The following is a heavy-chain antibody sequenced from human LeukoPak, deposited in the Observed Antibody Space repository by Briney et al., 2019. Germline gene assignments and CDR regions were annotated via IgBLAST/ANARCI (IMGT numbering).Heavy chain of an antibody. Sequence: GGSLRLSCAASGFTLSSYWMSWVRQAPGKGLEWVVNIKRDGSEKYYVDSVKGRFTISRDNAKNSLYLQMNSLRVEDTAVYYCVRDDGATKPCWGQGTLVTVSS. D-gene: IGHD1-26*01. J-gene: IGHJ4*02. CDR2: IKRDGSEK. CDR3: VRDDGATKPC. V-gene: IGHV3-7*01. CDR1: GFTLSSYW.